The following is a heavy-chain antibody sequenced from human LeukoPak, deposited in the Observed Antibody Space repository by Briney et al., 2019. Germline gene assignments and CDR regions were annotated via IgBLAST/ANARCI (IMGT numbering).Heavy chain of an antibody. J-gene: IGHJ6*03. D-gene: IGHD2-2*02. Sequence: GESLKISCKGSGYSFTSYCIDWLRQMPGKGVEGMGIIYPSDSDTRYSPSFPGQIPLSPDNSISTAYLQWSRLKASDTAMYYCARHSSVVVAAAIGGYYYYYYYMDVWGKGTTVTVSS. V-gene: IGHV5-51*01. CDR2: IYPSDSDT. CDR1: GYSFTSYC. CDR3: ARHSSVVVAAAIGGYYYYYYYMDV.